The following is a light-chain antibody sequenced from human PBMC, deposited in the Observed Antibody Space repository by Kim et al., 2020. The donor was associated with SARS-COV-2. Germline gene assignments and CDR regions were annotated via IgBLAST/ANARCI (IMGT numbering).Light chain of an antibody. Sequence: SHGERGTLSCRASQSVSNSYLAWYQQKPGRAPRRLVDGASRRATGIPDRFSGSGSGTDFTLTISRVEPEDFAVYYCQQYDSSPFTFGPGTKVDIK. J-gene: IGKJ3*01. V-gene: IGKV3-20*01. CDR1: QSVSNSY. CDR2: GAS. CDR3: QQYDSSPFT.